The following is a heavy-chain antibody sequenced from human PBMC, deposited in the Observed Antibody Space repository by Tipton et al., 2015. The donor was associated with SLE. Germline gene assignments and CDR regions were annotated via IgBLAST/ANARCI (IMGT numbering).Heavy chain of an antibody. Sequence: QLVQSGGGVVQPGRSLRLSCAASGFTFSIYAMHWVRQAPGKGLEWVAVISYDGSNKYYADSVKGRFTISRDNSQNTLYLQMNSLRAEDTSVYYCARVLVDYYYGMDVWGQGTTVVVSS. V-gene: IGHV3-30*04. D-gene: IGHD2-15*01. J-gene: IGHJ6*02. CDR3: ARVLVDYYYGMDV. CDR2: ISYDGSNK. CDR1: GFTFSIYA.